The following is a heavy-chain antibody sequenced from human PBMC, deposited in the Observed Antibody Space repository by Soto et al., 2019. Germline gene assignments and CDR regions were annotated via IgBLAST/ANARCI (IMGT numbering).Heavy chain of an antibody. J-gene: IGHJ6*02. CDR2: IRNKGRDYST. D-gene: IGHD3-3*01. CDR3: TRTRIPTCGVLAYLYDFDV. V-gene: IGHV3-72*01. CDR1: GFTFSDHY. Sequence: EVQLVESGGGLVQPGGSLRLSCAASGFTFSDHYMDWVRQAPGKGLEWVDRIRNKGRDYSTSYAASVNGRFAISRDDSKNSVSLLMNCFNNEDTAVYYCTRTRIPTCGVLAYLYDFDVWGQGTTVTVT.